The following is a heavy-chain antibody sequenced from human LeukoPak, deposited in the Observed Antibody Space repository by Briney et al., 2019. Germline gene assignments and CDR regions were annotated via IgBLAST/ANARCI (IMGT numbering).Heavy chain of an antibody. V-gene: IGHV3-33*01. D-gene: IGHD4-17*01. CDR2: IWYDGSNK. CDR1: GFTFSSYG. Sequence: PGGSLRLSCAASGFTFSSYGMHWVRQAPGKGLEWVAVIWYDGSNKYYADSVKGRFTISRDNSKNTLYLQTNSLRAEDTAVYYCATLPYGDGPDYWGQGTLVTVSS. CDR3: ATLPYGDGPDY. J-gene: IGHJ4*02.